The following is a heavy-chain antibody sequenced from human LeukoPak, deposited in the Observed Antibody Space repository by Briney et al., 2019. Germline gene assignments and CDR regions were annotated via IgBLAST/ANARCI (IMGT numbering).Heavy chain of an antibody. CDR2: IYYSGTT. V-gene: IGHV4-39*01. Sequence: SETLSLTCTVSGGSISSSGYYWGWIRQPPGKGLEWIGSIYYSGTTYYNPSLKSRVTTSVDTSNYQFSLKVSSVTAADTAVYYCATTMDRHGNYFDYWGQGTLVTVSS. D-gene: IGHD1-14*01. CDR3: ATTMDRHGNYFDY. J-gene: IGHJ4*02. CDR1: GGSISSSGYY.